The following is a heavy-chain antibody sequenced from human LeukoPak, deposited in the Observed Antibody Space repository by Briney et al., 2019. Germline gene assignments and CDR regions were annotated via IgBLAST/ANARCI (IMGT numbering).Heavy chain of an antibody. Sequence: SETLSLTCTVSGYSISSGYYWGWIRQPPGKGLEWIGSIYHSGSTYYNPSLKSRVTISVDTSKNQFSMKLSSVTAADAAVYFCAREWTTWGAFDIWGQGTMVTVSS. CDR1: GYSISSGYY. CDR3: AREWTTWGAFDI. D-gene: IGHD2/OR15-2a*01. V-gene: IGHV4-38-2*02. CDR2: IYHSGST. J-gene: IGHJ3*02.